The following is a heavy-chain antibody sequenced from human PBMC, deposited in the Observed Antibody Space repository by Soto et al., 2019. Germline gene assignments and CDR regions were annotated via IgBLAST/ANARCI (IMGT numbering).Heavy chain of an antibody. CDR2: IYYSGST. V-gene: IGHV4-30-4*01. CDR3: ARGRIVVVPAAINLWFDP. D-gene: IGHD2-2*01. Sequence: SLSLTCTVSGGSISSGDYYWSWIRQPPGKGLEWIGYIYYSGSTYYNPSLKSRVTISVDTSKNQFSLKLSSVTAADTAVYYCARGRIVVVPAAINLWFDPWGQGTLVTVSS. CDR1: GGSISSGDYY. J-gene: IGHJ5*02.